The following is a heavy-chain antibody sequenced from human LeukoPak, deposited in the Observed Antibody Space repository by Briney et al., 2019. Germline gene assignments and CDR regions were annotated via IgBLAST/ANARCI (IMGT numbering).Heavy chain of an antibody. V-gene: IGHV1-69*13. CDR1: GGTFSSYA. J-gene: IGHJ6*03. Sequence: SVKVSCKASGGTFSSYAISWVRQAPGQGLEWMGGITPIFGTANYAQKFQGRVTITADESTSTAYMELSSLRSEDTAVYYCARSFYCSSTSCYSDYYYYMDVWGKGTTVTVSS. D-gene: IGHD2-2*01. CDR3: ARSFYCSSTSCYSDYYYYMDV. CDR2: ITPIFGTA.